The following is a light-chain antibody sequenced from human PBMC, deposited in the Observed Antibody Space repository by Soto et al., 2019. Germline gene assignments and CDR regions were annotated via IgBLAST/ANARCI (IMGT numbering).Light chain of an antibody. Sequence: QSALTQPPSASGSPGQSVTISCTGTSSDVGGYNYVSWYQQHPGKAPKLMIYEVTKRPSGVPDRFSGSKSGNTASLTVSGLQAEDGDDYYCSSYAGSNNFVVFGGGTELTVL. V-gene: IGLV2-8*01. CDR2: EVT. CDR1: SSDVGGYNY. J-gene: IGLJ2*01. CDR3: SSYAGSNNFVV.